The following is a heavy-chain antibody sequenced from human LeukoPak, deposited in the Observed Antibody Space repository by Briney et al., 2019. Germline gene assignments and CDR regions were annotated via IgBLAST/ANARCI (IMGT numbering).Heavy chain of an antibody. D-gene: IGHD3-16*02. Sequence: GASVKVSCKASGGTFSSYAISWVRQAPGQGLEWMGGVIPIFGTANYAQKFQGRVTITADESTSTAYMELSSLRSEDTAVYYCARDDLHVWGSYRYTGGDWDWGQGTLVTVSS. J-gene: IGHJ4*02. CDR2: VIPIFGTA. CDR1: GGTFSSYA. CDR3: ARDDLHVWGSYRYTGGDWD. V-gene: IGHV1-69*13.